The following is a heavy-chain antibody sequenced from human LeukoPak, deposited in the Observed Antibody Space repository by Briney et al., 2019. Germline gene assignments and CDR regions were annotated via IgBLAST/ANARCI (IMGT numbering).Heavy chain of an antibody. Sequence: SETLSLTCTVSGGSISSYYWSWIRQPPGKGLEWIGYIYYNGSTNYTPSLKSRVTISLDTSKNQFSLKLRSVTAADTAVYYCARSYDIVTGYYAIDYWGQGALVTVSS. CDR3: ARSYDIVTGYYAIDY. J-gene: IGHJ4*02. CDR1: GGSISSYY. V-gene: IGHV4-59*12. D-gene: IGHD3-9*01. CDR2: IYYNGST.